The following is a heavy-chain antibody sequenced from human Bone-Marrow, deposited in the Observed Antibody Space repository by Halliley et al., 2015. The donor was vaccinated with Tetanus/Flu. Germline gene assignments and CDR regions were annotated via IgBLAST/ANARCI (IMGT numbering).Heavy chain of an antibody. CDR3: ARRAYCSSTSCFDAFDI. J-gene: IGHJ3*02. D-gene: IGHD2-2*01. CDR1: GGSINGYY. CDR2: ISYSGST. V-gene: IGHV4-59*12. Sequence: TLSLTCTVSGGSINGYYWSWIRQPPGKALGWIAYISYSGSTTYKPSLKSRLSMSSDTSKNQFSLRLTSVTAADTAVYYCARRAYCSSTSCFDAFDIWGQGTMVTVSS.